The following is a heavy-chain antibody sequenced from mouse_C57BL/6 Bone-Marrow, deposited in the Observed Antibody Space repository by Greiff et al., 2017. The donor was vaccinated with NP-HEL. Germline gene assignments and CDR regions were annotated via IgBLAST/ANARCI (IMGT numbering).Heavy chain of an antibody. CDR1: GYSFTGYY. J-gene: IGHJ2*01. Sequence: VQLQQSGSELVKPGASVKISCKASGYSFTGYYMNWVKQSPEKSLEWIGEINPSTGGTTYNQKFKAKATLTVDKSSSTAYMQLKSLTSEDSAVYYCARGITTVVEPFFDYWGQGTTLTVSS. CDR3: ARGITTVVEPFFDY. D-gene: IGHD1-1*01. CDR2: INPSTGGT. V-gene: IGHV1-42*01.